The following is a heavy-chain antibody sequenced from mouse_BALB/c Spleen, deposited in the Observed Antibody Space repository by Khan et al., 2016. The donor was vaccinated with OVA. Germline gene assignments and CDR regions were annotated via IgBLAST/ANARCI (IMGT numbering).Heavy chain of an antibody. CDR1: GFTFINYW. J-gene: IGHJ2*01. CDR3: ERRGLQWDFDY. V-gene: IGHV1-7*01. Sequence: QVQLQQSGAELAKPGASVKMSCKVSGFTFINYWILWIKQRPGQGLEWIGYINPSTGYTEYNQNFKDKATLTADKSSSTAYMQLSSLTAEDSTVNYCERRGLQWDFDYWGQGTTLTVSS. CDR2: INPSTGYT. D-gene: IGHD1-3*01.